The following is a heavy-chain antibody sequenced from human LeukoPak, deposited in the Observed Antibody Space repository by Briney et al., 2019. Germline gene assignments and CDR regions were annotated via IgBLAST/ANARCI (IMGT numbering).Heavy chain of an antibody. CDR3: AKERAPIAVAGPPFFDY. D-gene: IGHD6-19*01. CDR2: ISGSGGST. V-gene: IGHV3-23*01. CDR1: GFTFSSYA. J-gene: IGHJ4*02. Sequence: GGSLRLSCAASGFTFSSYAMSWVRQAPGKGLEWVSAISGSGGSTYYADSVKGRFTISRDNSKNTLYLQMYSLRAEDTAVYNCAKERAPIAVAGPPFFDYWGQGTLVTVSS.